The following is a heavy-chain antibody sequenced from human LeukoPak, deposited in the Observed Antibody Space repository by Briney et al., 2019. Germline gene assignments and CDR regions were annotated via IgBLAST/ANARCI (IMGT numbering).Heavy chain of an antibody. CDR3: ADIAVAGFDAFDI. J-gene: IGHJ3*02. D-gene: IGHD6-19*01. CDR1: GFTFSSYW. CDR2: INSDGSST. Sequence: QSGGSLRLSCAASGFTFSSYWMHWVRQAPGKGLVWVSRINSDGSSTSYADSVKGRFTISRDNAKNTPYLQMNSLRAEDTAVYYCADIAVAGFDAFDIWGQGTMVTVSS. V-gene: IGHV3-74*01.